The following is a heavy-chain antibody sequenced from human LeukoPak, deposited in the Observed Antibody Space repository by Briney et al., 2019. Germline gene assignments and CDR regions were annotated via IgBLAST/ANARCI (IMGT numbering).Heavy chain of an antibody. CDR1: GYTFTSYG. CDR2: ISAYNGNT. J-gene: IGHJ6*03. Sequence: ASVKVSCKASGYTFTSYGISWVRQAPGQGLEWMGWISAYNGNTNYAQKLQGRVTMTTDTSTSTAYMELRSLRSGDTAVYYCARDGVDTAMVEGYYYYYYMDVWGKGTTVTISS. D-gene: IGHD5-18*01. V-gene: IGHV1-18*01. CDR3: ARDGVDTAMVEGYYYYYYMDV.